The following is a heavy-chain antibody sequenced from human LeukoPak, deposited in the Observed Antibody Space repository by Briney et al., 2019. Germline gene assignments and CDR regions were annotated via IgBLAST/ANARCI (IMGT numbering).Heavy chain of an antibody. D-gene: IGHD6-13*01. J-gene: IGHJ4*02. CDR1: GFTFSTYA. CDR3: AKNIAAPTTPFDC. CDR2: ISGSGGTT. Sequence: GGSLRLSCAASGFTFSTYAMNWVRQAPGKGLEWVSGISGSGGTTYYADSVKGRFTISRDNSKNTLYLQMNYLRAEDTALYYCAKNIAAPTTPFDCWGQGTLVTVSS. V-gene: IGHV3-23*01.